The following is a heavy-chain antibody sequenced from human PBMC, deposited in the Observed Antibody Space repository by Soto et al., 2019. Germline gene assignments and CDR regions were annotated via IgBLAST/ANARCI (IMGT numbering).Heavy chain of an antibody. V-gene: IGHV4-59*01. CDR3: ARGGYSYGSLYYFDY. Sequence: QVQLQESGPGLVKPSETLSLTCTVSGDSMSSYYWSWIRQPPGKGLEWIGYIYYSGSTNYNPSLQSRVSISVDTSKKQFSLKLSSVTAADTAVYYCARGGYSYGSLYYFDYWGQGTTVTVTS. J-gene: IGHJ4*02. CDR2: IYYSGST. CDR1: GDSMSSYY. D-gene: IGHD5-18*01.